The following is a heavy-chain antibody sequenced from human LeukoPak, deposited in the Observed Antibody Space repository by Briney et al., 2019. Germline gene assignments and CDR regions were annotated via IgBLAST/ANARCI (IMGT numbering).Heavy chain of an antibody. CDR1: GFTFSAYW. J-gene: IGHJ4*02. CDR2: IIEGGDLK. CDR3: ARVGKNGWDFDH. Sequence: QPGESLRLSCAAPGFTFSAYWMTWVRQAPGKGLAWVANIIEGGDLKYYVDSVKGRFTISRDNTKNSLYLQMTSLRADDTAVYYCARVGKNGWDFDHWGQGTLVTVSS. V-gene: IGHV3-7*01. D-gene: IGHD6-19*01.